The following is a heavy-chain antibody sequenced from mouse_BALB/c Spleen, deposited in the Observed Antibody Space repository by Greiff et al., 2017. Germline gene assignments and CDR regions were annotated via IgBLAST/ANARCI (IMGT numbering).Heavy chain of an antibody. CDR2: IDPSDSYT. Sequence: VKLQQPGAELVKPGASVKLSCKASGYTFTSYWMHWVKQRPGQGLEWIGEIDPSDSYTNYNQKFKGKATLTVDKSSSTAYMQLSSLTSEDSAVYYCARGGTASWFAYWGQGTLVTVSA. CDR1: GYTFTSYW. V-gene: IGHV1-69*02. J-gene: IGHJ3*01. D-gene: IGHD1-2*01. CDR3: ARGGTASWFAY.